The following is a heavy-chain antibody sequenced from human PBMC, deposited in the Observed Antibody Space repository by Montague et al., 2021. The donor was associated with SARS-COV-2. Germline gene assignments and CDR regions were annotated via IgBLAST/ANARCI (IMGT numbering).Heavy chain of an antibody. J-gene: IGHJ6*04. CDR3: ARLWDTVYYYYGMDV. V-gene: IGHV4-39*01. D-gene: IGHD1-26*01. CDR1: GGSISSSSYY. CDR2: IHYSGST. Sequence: SETLSLTCAVSGGSISSSSYYWGWIRQPPGKGLEWIGSIHYSGSTYYNPSLKSRVSISVDTSKNQFSLKLSSVTAADTAVYYCARLWDTVYYYYGMDVWGKGATVPVSS.